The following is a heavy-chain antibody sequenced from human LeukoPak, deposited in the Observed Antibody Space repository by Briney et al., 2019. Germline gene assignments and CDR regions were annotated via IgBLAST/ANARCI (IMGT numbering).Heavy chain of an antibody. CDR1: GGTFSSYA. V-gene: IGHV1-69*04. Sequence: SVKVSCKASGGTFSSYAISWVRQAPGQGLEWMGRIIPILGIANYAQKFQGRVTITAVKSTSTAYMELSSLRSEDTAVYYCARVAVAAHFDYWGQGTLVTVSS. CDR2: IIPILGIA. CDR3: ARVAVAAHFDY. D-gene: IGHD6-19*01. J-gene: IGHJ4*02.